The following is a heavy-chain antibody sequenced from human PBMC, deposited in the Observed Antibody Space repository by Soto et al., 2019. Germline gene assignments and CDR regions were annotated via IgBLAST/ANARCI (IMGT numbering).Heavy chain of an antibody. CDR3: ARDRGSAAAAYYYYYYMDV. D-gene: IGHD6-13*01. CDR2: IYHSGST. Sequence: SETLSLTCAVSSGSISSSNWWSWVRQPPGKGLEWIGEIYHSGSTNYNPSLKSRVTISVDKSKNQFSLKLSSVTAADTAVYYCARDRGSAAAAYYYYYYMDVWGKGTTVTVSS. V-gene: IGHV4-4*02. J-gene: IGHJ6*03. CDR1: SGSISSSNW.